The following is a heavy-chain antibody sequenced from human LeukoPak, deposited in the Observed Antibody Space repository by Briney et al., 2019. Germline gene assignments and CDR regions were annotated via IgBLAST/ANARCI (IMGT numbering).Heavy chain of an antibody. D-gene: IGHD1-26*01. CDR1: GSTFSDYY. Sequence: GGSLRLSCAASGSTFSDYYMSWIRQAPGKGLEWVSYISSSGTTIFYADSVKGRFTISRDNAKNSLYLQMNNLRAGDTAVFYCARDLGGSFGSYDYWGQGTLVTVSS. CDR3: ARDLGGSFGSYDY. J-gene: IGHJ4*02. CDR2: ISSSGTTI. V-gene: IGHV3-11*01.